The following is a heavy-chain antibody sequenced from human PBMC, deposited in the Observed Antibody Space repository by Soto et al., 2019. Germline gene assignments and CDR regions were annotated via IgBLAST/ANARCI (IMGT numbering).Heavy chain of an antibody. D-gene: IGHD5-12*01. J-gene: IGHJ1*01. V-gene: IGHV4-31*03. CDR2: ISYSGNT. CDR1: GGSISSGGHF. Sequence: LSLTCTVSGGSISSGGHFWNWIRQHPGKGLEWIGYISYSGNTYYNPSLKSRVTISVDTSKNQFSLKMSSVTAADTAVCYCARDYSGYDFLHWGQGTLVTVSS. CDR3: ARDYSGYDFLH.